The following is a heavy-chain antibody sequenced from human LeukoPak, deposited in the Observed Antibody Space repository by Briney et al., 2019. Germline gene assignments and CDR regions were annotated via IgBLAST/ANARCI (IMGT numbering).Heavy chain of an antibody. V-gene: IGHV3-30*18. CDR3: AKDPPAYCGVVCYVGY. Sequence: GGSLRLSCAASGFPFSSYGMHWVRQAPGKGLEWVAVISYDGSNKYYADSVKGRFTISRDNSKNTLCLQINSLRAEDTAVYYCAKDPPAYCGVVCYVGYWGQGTLVTVSS. CDR2: ISYDGSNK. CDR1: GFPFSSYG. J-gene: IGHJ4*02. D-gene: IGHD2-21*02.